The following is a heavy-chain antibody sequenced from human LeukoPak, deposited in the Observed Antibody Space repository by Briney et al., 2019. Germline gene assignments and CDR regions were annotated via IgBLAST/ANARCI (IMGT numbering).Heavy chain of an antibody. Sequence: ASVKVYCKVSEYTLTELSMHWVRQAPGKGLEWMGGFDPEDGETIYAQKFQGRVTMTEDTSTDTAYMELSSLRSEDTAVYYCATIRIRCCTNGVCYTGYFDYWGQGTLVTVSS. J-gene: IGHJ4*02. CDR1: EYTLTELS. D-gene: IGHD2-8*01. CDR3: ATIRIRCCTNGVCYTGYFDY. V-gene: IGHV1-24*01. CDR2: FDPEDGET.